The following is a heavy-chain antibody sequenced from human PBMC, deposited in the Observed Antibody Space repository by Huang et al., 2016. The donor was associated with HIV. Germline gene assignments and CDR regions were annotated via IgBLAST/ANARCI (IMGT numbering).Heavy chain of an antibody. D-gene: IGHD3-22*01. CDR1: VGSFRNFA. Sequence: QVQLVQSGAEVKKPGSSVKVSCKASVGSFRNFAIGWVRQAPGQGLEWSGGILPNLGTANYDQKFQGRGTIIADESTSTDYMELSSLRSEDTAVYYCATVDYYDTSGPQRGYFDNWGQGTLVTVSS. V-gene: IGHV1-69*01. J-gene: IGHJ4*02. CDR2: ILPNLGTA. CDR3: ATVDYYDTSGPQRGYFDN.